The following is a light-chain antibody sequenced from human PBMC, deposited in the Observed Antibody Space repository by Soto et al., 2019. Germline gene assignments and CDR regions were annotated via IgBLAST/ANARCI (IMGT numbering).Light chain of an antibody. V-gene: IGKV3-15*01. Sequence: EIVVQPSPATLSVSPGARATLSCRASQSVSSNLAWYQQKPGQAPRLLIYAASTRATGIPARFSGSGSGTEFTLTISSLQSEEFAVYFCKQYNDWPITFEHGRRLEI. J-gene: IGKJ5*01. CDR1: QSVSSN. CDR2: AAS. CDR3: KQYNDWPIT.